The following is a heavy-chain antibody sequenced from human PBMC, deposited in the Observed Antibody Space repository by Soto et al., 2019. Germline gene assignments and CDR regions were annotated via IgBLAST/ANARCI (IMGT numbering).Heavy chain of an antibody. Sequence: PRGSLRLSCAASGFTFISYGIHFFRHSPFKGLEWVAVISYDGSNKYYADSVKGRFTISRDNSKNTLYLQMNSLRAEDTAVYYCAKDLVTTVPTGHFDYWGQGTLVTVSS. CDR1: GFTFISYG. CDR2: ISYDGSNK. V-gene: IGHV3-30*18. D-gene: IGHD4-17*01. J-gene: IGHJ4*02. CDR3: AKDLVTTVPTGHFDY.